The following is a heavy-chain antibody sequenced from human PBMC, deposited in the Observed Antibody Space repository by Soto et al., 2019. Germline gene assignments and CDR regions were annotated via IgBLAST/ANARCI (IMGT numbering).Heavy chain of an antibody. V-gene: IGHV1-69*12. CDR1: GGTFSTYT. CDR3: AGGMCFGGSCYLDV. Sequence: QVQLVQSGAEVKKPGSSVKVSCKASGGTFSTYTLYWVRQAPGQGLEWMGGISPGIDIRDYAPKFQGRVTITADESTSTVYMQLSTLISEDTAFYYCAGGMCFGGSCYLDVWGQGTLVNVSS. J-gene: IGHJ4*02. CDR2: ISPGIDIR. D-gene: IGHD2-15*01.